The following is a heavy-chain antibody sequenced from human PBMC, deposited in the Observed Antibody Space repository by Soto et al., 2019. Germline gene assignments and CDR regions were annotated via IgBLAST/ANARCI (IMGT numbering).Heavy chain of an antibody. CDR1: GGSFSGYY. D-gene: IGHD6-6*01. Sequence: QVQLQQWGAGLLKPSETLSLTCAVYGGSFSGYYLSWIRQPPGKGLEWIGEINHSGSTNYNPSLKGRVTISVDTSKNQFSLKLSAVTAADTAVYYCARARRAPRIAARPYYYCGMDVWGQGTTVTVSS. CDR3: ARARRAPRIAARPYYYCGMDV. CDR2: INHSGST. J-gene: IGHJ6*02. V-gene: IGHV4-34*01.